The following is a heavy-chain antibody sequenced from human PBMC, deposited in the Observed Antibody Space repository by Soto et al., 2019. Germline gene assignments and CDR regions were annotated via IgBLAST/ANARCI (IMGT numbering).Heavy chain of an antibody. V-gene: IGHV1-3*01. CDR2: INAGNGNT. CDR1: GYTFTSYA. CDR3: ARDSVIAAAGTEYYFDY. Sequence: ASVKVSCKASGYTFTSYAMHWVRQAPGQRLEWMGWINAGNGNTKYSQKIQGRVTITRDTSASTAYMELSSLRSEDTAVYYCARDSVIAAAGTEYYFDYWGQGTLVTVSS. D-gene: IGHD6-13*01. J-gene: IGHJ4*02.